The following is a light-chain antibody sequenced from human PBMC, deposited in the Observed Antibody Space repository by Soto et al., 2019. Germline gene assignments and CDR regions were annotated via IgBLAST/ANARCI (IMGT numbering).Light chain of an antibody. CDR1: SSNIGSNY. CDR2: RND. J-gene: IGLJ3*02. CDR3: AAWDDSLSGVV. Sequence: QPVLTQPPSASGTPGQRVTISCSGSSSNIGSNYVYWYQQLPGTAPKLLIYRNDQRPSGVPDRFSGSKSGTSASLAISGLRSDDEADYYCAAWDDSLSGVVFGGGTKLTVL. V-gene: IGLV1-47*01.